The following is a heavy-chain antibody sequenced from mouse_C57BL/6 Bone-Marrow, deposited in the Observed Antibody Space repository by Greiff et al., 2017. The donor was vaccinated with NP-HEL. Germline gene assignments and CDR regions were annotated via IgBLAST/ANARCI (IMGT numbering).Heavy chain of an antibody. D-gene: IGHD4-1*02. J-gene: IGHJ2*01. V-gene: IGHV5-12*01. CDR2: ISNGGGST. Sequence: EVQLVESGGGLVQPGGSLKLSCAASGFTFSDYYMYWVRQTPEKRLEWVAYISNGGGSTYYPDTVKGRFTISRDNAKNTLYLQMSRLESEDTARYYCASLNWDGPYFDYWGQGTTLTVSS. CDR1: GFTFSDYY. CDR3: ASLNWDGPYFDY.